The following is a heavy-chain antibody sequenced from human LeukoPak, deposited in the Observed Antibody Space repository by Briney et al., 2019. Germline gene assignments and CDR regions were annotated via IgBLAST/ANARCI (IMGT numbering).Heavy chain of an antibody. CDR2: IYYSGST. Sequence: SETLPLTCTVSGGSISSYYWSWIRQPPGKGLEWIGYIYYSGSTNYNPSLKSRVTISVDTSKNQFSLKLSSVTAADTAVYYCARDIDGDLFSWGQGTLVTVSS. J-gene: IGHJ5*02. CDR3: ARDIDGDLFS. D-gene: IGHD2-21*01. V-gene: IGHV4-59*01. CDR1: GGSISSYY.